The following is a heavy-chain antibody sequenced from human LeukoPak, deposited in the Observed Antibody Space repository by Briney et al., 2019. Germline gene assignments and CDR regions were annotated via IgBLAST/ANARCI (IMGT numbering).Heavy chain of an antibody. CDR2: ISGSGGST. J-gene: IGHJ4*02. V-gene: IGHV3-23*01. D-gene: IGHD2-15*01. CDR3: AKVLVVVAASCFDY. CDR1: GFTFCGYA. Sequence: PGGSLRLSCAASGFTFCGYAMSWVRQAPGKGLEWVSAISGSGGSTYYADSVKGRFTISRDNSKNTLYLQMNSLRAEDTAVYYCAKVLVVVAASCFDYWGQGTLVTVSS.